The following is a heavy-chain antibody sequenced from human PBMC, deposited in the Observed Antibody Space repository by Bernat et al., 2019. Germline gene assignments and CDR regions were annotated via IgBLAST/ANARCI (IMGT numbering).Heavy chain of an antibody. CDR1: GFTFSSYG. D-gene: IGHD3-3*01. CDR3: TTDRYYDFWSGNNWFDP. J-gene: IGHJ5*02. CDR2: IWYDGSNK. V-gene: IGHV3-33*01. Sequence: QVQLVESGGGVVQPGRSLRLSCAASGFTFSSYGMHWVRQAPGKGLEWVAVIWYDGSNKYYADSVKGRFTISRDNSKNTLYLQMNSLRAEDTAVYYCTTDRYYDFWSGNNWFDPWGQGTLVTVSS.